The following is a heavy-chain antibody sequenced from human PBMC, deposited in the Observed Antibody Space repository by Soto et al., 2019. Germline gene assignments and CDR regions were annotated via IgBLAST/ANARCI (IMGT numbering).Heavy chain of an antibody. CDR2: IYHSGST. V-gene: IGHV4-30-2*01. CDR3: ARARRAPIVVVVAATRGSVEWNWFDP. J-gene: IGHJ5*02. CDR1: GGSISSGGYS. D-gene: IGHD2-15*01. Sequence: SETLSLTCAVSGGSISSGGYSWSWIRQPPGKGLEWIGYIYHSGSTYYNPSLKSRVTISVDRSKNQFSLKLSSVTAADTAVYHCARARRAPIVVVVAATRGSVEWNWFDPWGQGTLVTVSS.